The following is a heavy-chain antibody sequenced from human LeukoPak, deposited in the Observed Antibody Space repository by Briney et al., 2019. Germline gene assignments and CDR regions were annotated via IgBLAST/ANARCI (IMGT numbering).Heavy chain of an antibody. CDR3: ARDQGGGPSSYYYYYGMDV. J-gene: IGHJ6*02. V-gene: IGHV1-18*01. Sequence: ASVKVSCKASGYTFTSYGISWVRQAPGQVLEWMGWISAYNGNTNYAQKLEGRVTMTTDTSTGTAYMEQRSLRSDDTAVYYCARDQGGGPSSYYYYYGMDVWGQGTTVTVSS. CDR2: ISAYNGNT. D-gene: IGHD3-16*01. CDR1: GYTFTSYG.